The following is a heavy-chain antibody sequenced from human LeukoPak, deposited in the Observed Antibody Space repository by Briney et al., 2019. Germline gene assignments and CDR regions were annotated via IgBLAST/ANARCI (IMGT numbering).Heavy chain of an antibody. Sequence: AASVKVSCTASGYTFTSYGISWVRQAPGQGLEWMGWISAYNGNTNYAQKLQGRVTMTTDTSTSTAYMELRSLRSDDTAVYYCALGYCSSTSCPLDYWGQGTLVTVSS. J-gene: IGHJ4*02. D-gene: IGHD2-2*01. CDR3: ALGYCSSTSCPLDY. CDR2: ISAYNGNT. CDR1: GYTFTSYG. V-gene: IGHV1-18*01.